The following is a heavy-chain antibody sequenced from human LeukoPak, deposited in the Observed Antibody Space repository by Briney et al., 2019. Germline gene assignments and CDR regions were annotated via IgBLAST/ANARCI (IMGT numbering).Heavy chain of an antibody. CDR3: ARAAVRGRFFDY. V-gene: IGHV3-48*04. Sequence: GGSLRLSCAASGFTFSTYGMQWVRQVPGKGLEWVSYISGSSSTIYYADSVKGRFTVSRDNAKNSPYLQMNGLRAEDTAVYYCARAAVRGRFFDYWGQGTLVTVSS. D-gene: IGHD3-10*02. CDR1: GFTFSTYG. CDR2: ISGSSSTI. J-gene: IGHJ4*02.